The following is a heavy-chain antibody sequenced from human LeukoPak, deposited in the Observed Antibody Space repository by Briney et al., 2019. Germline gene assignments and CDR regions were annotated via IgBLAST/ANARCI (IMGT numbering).Heavy chain of an antibody. J-gene: IGHJ3*02. CDR1: GFSFRTYA. D-gene: IGHD3-10*01. CDR2: ILNDGSNK. Sequence: PGRSLRLSCAASGFSFRTYAMHWVRQSPGKGLEWVAVILNDGSNKYYADSVKGRFTISRDNAKNSLYLQMNSLRAEDTAVYYCARFTHGHYYGSGSYYNQDAFDIWGQGTMVTVSS. CDR3: ARFTHGHYYGSGSYYNQDAFDI. V-gene: IGHV3-30*04.